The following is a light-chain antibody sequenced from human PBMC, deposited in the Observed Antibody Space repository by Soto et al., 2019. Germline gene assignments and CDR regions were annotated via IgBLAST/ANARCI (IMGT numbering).Light chain of an antibody. J-gene: IGKJ4*01. CDR1: QSASSSY. Sequence: EIVLTQSPGTLSLSPGERATLSCRASQSASSSYLAWYQQRPGQAPRLLIYGASNRATGIPTRFSGRGSGTDFTLTISSLEPEDFVVYYCQQRSSWPLTFGGGTKVDIK. CDR3: QQRSSWPLT. V-gene: IGKV3-11*01. CDR2: GAS.